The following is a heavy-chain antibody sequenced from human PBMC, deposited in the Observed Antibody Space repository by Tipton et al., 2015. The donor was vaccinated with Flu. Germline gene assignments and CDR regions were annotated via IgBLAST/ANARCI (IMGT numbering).Heavy chain of an antibody. D-gene: IGHD2-2*01. CDR3: ARDYCSSTSCYFDY. CDR2: ISSSSSYI. V-gene: IGHV3-21*01. Sequence: SLRLSCAASGFTFSSYSMNWVRQAPGKGLEWVSSISSSSSYIYYADSVKGRFTISRDNAKNSLYLQMNSLRAEDTAVYYCARDYCSSTSCYFDYWGQGTLVTVSS. CDR1: GFTFSSYS. J-gene: IGHJ4*02.